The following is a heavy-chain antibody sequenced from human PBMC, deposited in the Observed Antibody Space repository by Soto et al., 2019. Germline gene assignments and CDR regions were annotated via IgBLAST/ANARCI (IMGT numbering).Heavy chain of an antibody. CDR3: ARDLYGGSGWSSDY. V-gene: IGHV3-48*01. D-gene: IGHD6-19*01. CDR2: IVSSGATT. Sequence: EVQLVDSGGCLVQPGGSLRLSCVASGFSFSRFGMNWVRQAPGTGLGWVSYIVSSGATTYYAESVKGRFTVSRDSAKNSMYLQTTSLRAEETVVYYCARDLYGGSGWSSDYWGQGTLVTVSS. CDR1: GFSFSRFG. J-gene: IGHJ4*02.